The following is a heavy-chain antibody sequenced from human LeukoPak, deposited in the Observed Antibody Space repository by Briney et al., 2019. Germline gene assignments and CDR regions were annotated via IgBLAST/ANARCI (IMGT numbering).Heavy chain of an antibody. CDR3: TRANYGDYGLNWFDP. CDR1: GFTFGDYA. D-gene: IGHD4-17*01. J-gene: IGHJ5*02. V-gene: IGHV3-49*03. Sequence: PGRSLRLSCTASGFTFGDYAMSWFRQAPGKGLEWVGFIRSKAYGGITEYAASVKGRFTISRDDSKSIAYLQMNSLKTEDTAVYYCTRANYGDYGLNWFDPWGQGTLVTVSS. CDR2: IRSKAYGGIT.